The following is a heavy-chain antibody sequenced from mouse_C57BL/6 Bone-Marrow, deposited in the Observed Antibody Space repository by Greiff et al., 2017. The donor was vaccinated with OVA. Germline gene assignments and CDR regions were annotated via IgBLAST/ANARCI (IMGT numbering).Heavy chain of an antibody. V-gene: IGHV5-4*01. Sequence: DVHLVESVGGLVKPGGSLKLSCAASGFTFSSSAMSWVRQTPEQRLEWVATISDGGSYTYYPDNVKGRFTISRDNAKNNLYLQMSHLKSEDTAMYYCARSFDYWGQGTTLTVSS. CDR2: ISDGGSYT. J-gene: IGHJ2*01. CDR1: GFTFSSSA. CDR3: ARSFDY.